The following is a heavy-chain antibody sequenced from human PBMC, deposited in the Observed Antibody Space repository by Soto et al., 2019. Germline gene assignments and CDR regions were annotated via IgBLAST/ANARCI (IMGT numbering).Heavy chain of an antibody. J-gene: IGHJ4*02. CDR3: ARLSMVRAPSYYFDY. CDR2: IYYSGST. D-gene: IGHD3-10*01. Sequence: SETLSLTCTVSGGSISSSSYYWGWIRQPPGKGLEWIGSIYYSGSTYYNPSLKSRVTISVDTSKNQFSLKLSSVTAADTAVYYCARLSMVRAPSYYFDYWGQGTLVTVSS. CDR1: GGSISSSSYY. V-gene: IGHV4-39*01.